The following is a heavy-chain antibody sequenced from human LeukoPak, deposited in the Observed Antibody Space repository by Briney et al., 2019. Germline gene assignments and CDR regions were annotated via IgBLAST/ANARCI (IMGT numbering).Heavy chain of an antibody. J-gene: IGHJ4*02. CDR1: GYTFSSYG. D-gene: IGHD3-16*02. CDR2: ISAYNGNT. CDR3: AREEYVWGSYRDVDY. Sequence: ASVKASCKASGYTFSSYGITWVRQAPGQGLEWMGWISAYNGNTNYAQKIQDRVTMTTDTYASTAYMELRRLRADDTAVYYCAREEYVWGSYRDVDYWGQGTLVTVSS. V-gene: IGHV1-18*01.